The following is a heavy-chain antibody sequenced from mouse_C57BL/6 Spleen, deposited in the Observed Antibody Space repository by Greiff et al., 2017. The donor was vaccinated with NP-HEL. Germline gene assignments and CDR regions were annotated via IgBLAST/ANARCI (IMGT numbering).Heavy chain of an antibody. CDR3: ARSRSGPWFAY. V-gene: IGHV1-52*01. CDR2: IDPSDSET. Sequence: QVQLQQPGAELVRPGSSVKLSCKASGYTFTSYWMHWVKQRPIQGLEWIGNIDPSDSETHYNQKFKDKATLTVDKSSSTAYMQLSSLTSEDSAVYYCARSRSGPWFAYWGQGTLVTVSA. J-gene: IGHJ3*01. D-gene: IGHD3-2*02. CDR1: GYTFTSYW.